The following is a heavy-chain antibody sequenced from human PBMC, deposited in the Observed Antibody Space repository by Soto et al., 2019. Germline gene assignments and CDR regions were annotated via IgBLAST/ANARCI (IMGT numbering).Heavy chain of an antibody. J-gene: IGHJ4*02. CDR2: INHSGST. Sequence: KASETLSLTCAVYGGSFSGYYWSWIRQPPGKGLEWIGEINHSGSTNYNPSLKSRVTISVDTSKNQFSLKLSSVTAADTAVYYCAREVRFYDILTGYSQYYFDYWGQGTLVTVSS. CDR1: GGSFSGYY. V-gene: IGHV4-34*01. D-gene: IGHD3-9*01. CDR3: AREVRFYDILTGYSQYYFDY.